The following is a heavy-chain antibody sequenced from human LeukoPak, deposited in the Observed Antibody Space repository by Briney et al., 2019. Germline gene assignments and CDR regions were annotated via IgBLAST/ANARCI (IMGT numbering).Heavy chain of an antibody. D-gene: IGHD6-19*01. V-gene: IGHV3-48*04. CDR3: ALLAVASDFDY. J-gene: IGHJ4*02. CDR2: ISSGATTM. CDR1: GSTFSSYS. Sequence: GGTLRLSCAASGSTFSSYSMNWVRQAPGKGLEWIAYISSGATTMYYADSVKGRFTISRDDAKNLLFLQMNSLRAEDTAVYYCALLAVASDFDYWGQGALVTVSS.